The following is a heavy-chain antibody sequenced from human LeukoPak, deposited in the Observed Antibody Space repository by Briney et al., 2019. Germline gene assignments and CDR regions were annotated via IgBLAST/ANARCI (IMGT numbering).Heavy chain of an antibody. D-gene: IGHD5-24*01. Sequence: PGGPLRLSCAASGFTFSSYSMNWVRQAPGKGLEWVSYISSSSSTIYYADSVKGRFTISRDNAKNSLYLQMNSLRAEDTAVYYCARDRWGFDYWGQGTLVTVSS. V-gene: IGHV3-48*01. CDR1: GFTFSSYS. CDR3: ARDRWGFDY. J-gene: IGHJ4*02. CDR2: ISSSSSTI.